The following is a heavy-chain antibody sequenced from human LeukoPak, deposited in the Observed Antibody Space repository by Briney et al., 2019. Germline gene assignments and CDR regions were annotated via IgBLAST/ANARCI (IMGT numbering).Heavy chain of an antibody. Sequence: ASVKVSFKASGYTFTGFYIHWVRQAPGQGLEWMGWINPNSGGTKYAQRFQGRVTMTRDTSISTAYMELNSLRSDDTAVYHCARVLDCSSTSCYALGIWGQGTMVTVSS. D-gene: IGHD2-2*01. J-gene: IGHJ3*02. CDR1: GYTFTGFY. CDR2: INPNSGGT. CDR3: ARVLDCSSTSCYALGI. V-gene: IGHV1-2*02.